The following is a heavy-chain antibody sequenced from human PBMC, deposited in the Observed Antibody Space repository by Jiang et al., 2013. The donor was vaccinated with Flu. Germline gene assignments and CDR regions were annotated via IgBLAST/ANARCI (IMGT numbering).Heavy chain of an antibody. CDR2: IIPILGIA. J-gene: IGHJ3*02. CDR3: ARLRDPRYSSGSYDAFDI. D-gene: IGHD6-19*01. CDR1: GGTFSSYA. V-gene: IGHV1-69*04. Sequence: GAEVKKPGSSVKVSCKASGGTFSSYAISWVRQAPGQGLEWMGRIIPILGIANYAQKFQGRVTITADKSTSTAYMELSSLRSEDTAVYYCARLRDPRYSSGSYDAFDIWGQGTMVTVSS.